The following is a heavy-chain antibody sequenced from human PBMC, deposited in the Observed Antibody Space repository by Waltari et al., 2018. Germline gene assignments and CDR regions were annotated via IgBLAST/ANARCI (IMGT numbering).Heavy chain of an antibody. CDR1: GGSISSSSYY. CDR2: IYYSGAT. CDR3: ARHWGDIVVVPAAIDWFDP. Sequence: QLQLQESGPGLVKPSETLSLTCTVSGGSISSSSYYWGWIRQPPGKGLEGIGSIYYSGATSSTPSFRGRVPISVDTSKNQFSLKLSSVTAADTAVYYCARHWGDIVVVPAAIDWFDPWGQGTLVTVSS. D-gene: IGHD2-2*01. V-gene: IGHV4-39*01. J-gene: IGHJ5*02.